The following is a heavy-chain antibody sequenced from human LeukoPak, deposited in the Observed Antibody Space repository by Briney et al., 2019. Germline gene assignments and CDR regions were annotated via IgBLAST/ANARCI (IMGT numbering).Heavy chain of an antibody. D-gene: IGHD2-2*01. J-gene: IGHJ5*02. V-gene: IGHV3-74*01. CDR1: IFTFGPFC. Sequence: GESLRLSCAASIFTFGPFCMQWVRQAPGRGRVWVSRIKSDARTTNYADSVKGPFTISRDNAKNIVYLQMNSLRVEDTAVYYCASDGCASTSCYVDPWGQGTLVTVSA. CDR3: ASDGCASTSCYVDP. CDR2: IKSDARTT.